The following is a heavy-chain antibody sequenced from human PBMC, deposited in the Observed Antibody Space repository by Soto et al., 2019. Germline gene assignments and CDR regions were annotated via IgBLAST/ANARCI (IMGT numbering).Heavy chain of an antibody. CDR2: SYYSGTS. D-gene: IGHD1-20*01. V-gene: IGHV4-39*01. J-gene: IGHJ5*02. CDR3: TRRYNWNDYHFDP. CDR1: GGSIRVQSYY. Sequence: SETLSLTCTVSGGSIRVQSYYWTWIRQTPGKGLEWVGSSYYSGTSYFNPALQGRVTISVDTSTKQFSLRLTSVTAADTAVYYCTRRYNWNDYHFDPSGQGTLVTVSS.